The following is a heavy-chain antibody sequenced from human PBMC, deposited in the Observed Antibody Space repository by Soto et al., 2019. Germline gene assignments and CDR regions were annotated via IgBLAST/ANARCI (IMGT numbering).Heavy chain of an antibody. D-gene: IGHD1-7*01. J-gene: IGHJ5*02. V-gene: IGHV3-7*03. CDR3: ARDEILELRVGWFDP. CDR1: GFTFSSYW. Sequence: EVQLVESGGGLVQPGGSLRLSCAASGFTFSSYWMSWVRQAPGKGLEWVANIKQDGSEKYYVDSVKGRFTISRDNAKNSLYLQMNSLRAEDTAVYYCARDEILELRVGWFDPWGQGTLVTVSS. CDR2: IKQDGSEK.